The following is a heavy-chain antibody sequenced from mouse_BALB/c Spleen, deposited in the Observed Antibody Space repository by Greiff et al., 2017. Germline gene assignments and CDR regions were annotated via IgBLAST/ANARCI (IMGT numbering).Heavy chain of an antibody. CDR3: ARRGDYDGYYYAMDY. Sequence: QVTLKVSGPGILQPSQTLSLTCSFSGFSLSTSGMGVSWIRQPSGKGLEWLAHIYWDDDKRYNPSLKSRLTISKDTSRNQVFLKITSVDTADTATYYCARRGDYDGYYYAMDYWGQGTSVTVSS. J-gene: IGHJ4*01. V-gene: IGHV8-12*01. CDR2: IYWDDDK. CDR1: GFSLSTSGMG. D-gene: IGHD2-4*01.